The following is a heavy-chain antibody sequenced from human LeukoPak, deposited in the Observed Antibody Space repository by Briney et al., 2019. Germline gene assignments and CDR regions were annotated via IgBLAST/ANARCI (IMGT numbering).Heavy chain of an antibody. CDR2: IRYDGSNK. D-gene: IGHD2-15*01. Sequence: PGGSLRLSCAASGFTFSSYGMHWVRQAPSKGLEWVAFIRYDGSNKYYADSVKGRFTISRDNSKNTLYLQMNSLRAEDTAVYYCAKDGGYHLDYWGQGTLVTVSP. V-gene: IGHV3-30*02. J-gene: IGHJ4*02. CDR1: GFTFSSYG. CDR3: AKDGGYHLDY.